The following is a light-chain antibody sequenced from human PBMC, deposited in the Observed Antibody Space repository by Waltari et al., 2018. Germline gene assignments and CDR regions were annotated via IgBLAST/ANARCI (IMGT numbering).Light chain of an antibody. J-gene: IGLJ2*01. CDR2: DGS. CDR3: SSYTSSSTVV. Sequence: QSALTHPASVSGSPGQSITTSCPGTSSDVGVYNYVPWYQQHPGKAPKLMIYDGSNRPSGVSNRFSGSKSGNTASLTISGLQAEDEADYYCSSYTSSSTVVFGGGTKLTVL. CDR1: SSDVGVYNY. V-gene: IGLV2-14*01.